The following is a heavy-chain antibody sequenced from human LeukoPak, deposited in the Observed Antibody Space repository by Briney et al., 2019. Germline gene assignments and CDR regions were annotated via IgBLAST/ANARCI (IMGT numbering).Heavy chain of an antibody. CDR1: GLTFSTRV. CDR3: AAEGDSSGHAGAFDI. CDR2: VSHVESHNK. J-gene: IGHJ3*02. V-gene: IGHV3-30-3*01. Sequence: GGSLRLSCRASGLTFSTRVMHGVRQTPGEGLEWVALVSHVESHNKQYADAMKGRFTISRDNSKNTVYLQMDSLSGADTALYFCAAEGDSSGHAGAFDIWGQGTMVTVSS. D-gene: IGHD3-22*01.